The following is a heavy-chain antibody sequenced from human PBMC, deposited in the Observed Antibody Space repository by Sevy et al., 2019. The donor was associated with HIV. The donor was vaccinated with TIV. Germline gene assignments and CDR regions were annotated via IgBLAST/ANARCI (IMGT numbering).Heavy chain of an antibody. Sequence: GGSLRLSCAASGFTFSSYWMSWVRQAPGKGLEWVANIKQDGSEKYYVDSVKGRFTISRDNAKNSLYLQMNSLRAEDTAVYYCARDWPPWNYGSGSYDAFDIWGQGTMVTVSS. J-gene: IGHJ3*02. CDR1: GFTFSSYW. V-gene: IGHV3-7*01. D-gene: IGHD3-10*01. CDR3: ARDWPPWNYGSGSYDAFDI. CDR2: IKQDGSEK.